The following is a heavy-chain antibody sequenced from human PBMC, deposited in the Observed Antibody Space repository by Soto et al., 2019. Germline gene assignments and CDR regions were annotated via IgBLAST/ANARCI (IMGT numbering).Heavy chain of an antibody. V-gene: IGHV1-69*01. J-gene: IGHJ4*02. CDR1: GGTFSTYA. Sequence: QVQLEQSGGEVKQPGSSVRVSCKTSGGTFSTYAINWVRQAPGQGLEWLGAIIPLFGTADYSQKFQGRVTITADESTSTAYMELSSLRFDDTAVYFCARPKGTYSIGYYYFDFWGQASLVTVSS. CDR2: IIPLFGTA. CDR3: ARPKGTYSIGYYYFDF. D-gene: IGHD6-19*01.